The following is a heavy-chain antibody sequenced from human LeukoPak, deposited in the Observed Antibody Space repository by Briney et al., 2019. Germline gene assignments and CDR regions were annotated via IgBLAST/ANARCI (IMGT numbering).Heavy chain of an antibody. J-gene: IGHJ5*02. V-gene: IGHV4-59*01. CDR3: ARAGITETTSWFDP. CDR1: GGSISRYY. CDR2: IYYSGST. Sequence: SETLSLTCTVSGGSISRYYWSWIRPPPGKGLQRIGYIYYSGSTNYNPSLKSRVTMSVDTSKNQFSLKLSSVTAADTAVYYCARAGITETTSWFDPWGQGTLVNVSS. D-gene: IGHD1-20*01.